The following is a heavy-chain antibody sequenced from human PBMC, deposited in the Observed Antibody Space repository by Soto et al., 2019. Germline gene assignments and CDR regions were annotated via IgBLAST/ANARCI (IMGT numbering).Heavy chain of an antibody. J-gene: IGHJ4*02. Sequence: ASVKVSFKVSGYTLTELSMHWVRQAPGKGLEWMGGFDPEDAEIIYAQKFQGRVTITRDTSASTAYMELSSLRSEDTAVYYCAREGDRRTFDYWGQGT. V-gene: IGHV1-24*01. CDR2: FDPEDAEI. CDR3: AREGDRRTFDY. D-gene: IGHD3-16*01. CDR1: GYTLTELS.